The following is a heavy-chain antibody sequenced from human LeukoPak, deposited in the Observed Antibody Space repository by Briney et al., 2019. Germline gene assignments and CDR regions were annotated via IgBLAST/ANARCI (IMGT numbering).Heavy chain of an antibody. CDR2: INPNSGNT. CDR1: GYTFTGYY. CDR3: ARGAHSGSYFLIDY. J-gene: IGHJ4*02. Sequence: ASVKVSCKASGYTFTGYYMHWVRQAPGQGLEWIGLINPNSGNTNYAQKFQGRVTMTRDTSINTAYMELRSDDTAVYYCARGAHSGSYFLIDYWGQGTLVTVSS. D-gene: IGHD1-26*01. V-gene: IGHV1-2*02.